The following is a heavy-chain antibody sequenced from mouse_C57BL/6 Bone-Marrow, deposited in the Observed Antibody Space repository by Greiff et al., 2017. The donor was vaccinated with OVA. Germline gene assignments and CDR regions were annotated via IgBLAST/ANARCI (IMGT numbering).Heavy chain of an antibody. J-gene: IGHJ4*01. Sequence: EVQLQQSGPELVKPGASVKIPCKASGYTFTDYNMDWVKQSHGKSLEWIGDINPNNGGTIYNQKFKGKATLTADKSSSTAYMQLSSLTSEDSAVYFCARPYYSNYDAMDYWGQGTSVTVSS. V-gene: IGHV1-18*01. D-gene: IGHD2-5*01. CDR1: GYTFTDYN. CDR2: INPNNGGT. CDR3: ARPYYSNYDAMDY.